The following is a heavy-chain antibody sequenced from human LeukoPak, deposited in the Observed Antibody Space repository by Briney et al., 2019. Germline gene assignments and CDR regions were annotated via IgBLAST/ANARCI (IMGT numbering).Heavy chain of an antibody. D-gene: IGHD3-3*01. Sequence: RASVKVSCKASGYTFTSYGISWVRQAPGQGLEWMGRIIPILGIANYAQKFQGRVTITADKSTSTAYMELSSLRSEDTAVYYCARGGTIFGVVIMEKNWFDPWGQGTLVTVSS. V-gene: IGHV1-69*04. CDR1: GYTFTSYG. CDR2: IIPILGIA. CDR3: ARGGTIFGVVIMEKNWFDP. J-gene: IGHJ5*02.